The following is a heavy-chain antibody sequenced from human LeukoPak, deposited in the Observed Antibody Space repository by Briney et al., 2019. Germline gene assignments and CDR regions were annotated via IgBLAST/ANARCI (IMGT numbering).Heavy chain of an antibody. CDR3: ARDGFSSAWNDY. CDR1: GYTLTGYY. D-gene: IGHD6-19*01. CDR2: INPNSGGT. V-gene: IGHV1-2*06. J-gene: IGHJ4*02. Sequence: ASVKVSCKASGYTLTGYYLHWVRQAPGQGLEWMGRINPNSGGTNYAQKFQGRVTLTRDTSISTAYMDLNRLTSDDTAVYYCARDGFSSAWNDYWGQGTLVTVFS.